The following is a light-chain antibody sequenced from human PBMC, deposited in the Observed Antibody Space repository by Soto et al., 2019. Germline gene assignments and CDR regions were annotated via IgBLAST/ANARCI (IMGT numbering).Light chain of an antibody. V-gene: IGKV1-33*01. CDR3: QQSVNLPT. J-gene: IGKJ4*01. Sequence: DIQMTQSPSSLSASVVDRVTITCQASQHIVNYLNWYQQKPGKAPKLLIYDASNLETGVPSRFSGIGSVTHFTFTISSLQPEDIATYYCQQSVNLPTFGGGTKVEMK. CDR1: QHIVNY. CDR2: DAS.